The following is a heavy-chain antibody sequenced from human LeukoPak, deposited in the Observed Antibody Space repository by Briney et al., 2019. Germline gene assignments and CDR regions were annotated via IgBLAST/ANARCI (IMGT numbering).Heavy chain of an antibody. D-gene: IGHD1-14*01. CDR1: GFTFSIYS. CDR3: ARDMNLGY. CDR2: ISHSSRNT. Sequence: GGSLRLSCAASGFTFSIYSMNWVRQAPGNGLEWVSSISHSSRNTYYADSVKGRFTISRDNAKNSLYLQMNSLRAEDTAVYYCARDMNLGYWGQGTLVTVSS. J-gene: IGHJ4*02. V-gene: IGHV3-21*01.